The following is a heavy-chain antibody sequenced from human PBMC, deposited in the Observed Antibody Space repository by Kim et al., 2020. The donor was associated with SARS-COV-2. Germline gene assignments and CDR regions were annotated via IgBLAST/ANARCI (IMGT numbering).Heavy chain of an antibody. Sequence: SVKGRCTISSDNSKNTLNLQMNSLSAEDTAVYYCAKDVKGGVAATPPLDYWGQGTLVTVSS. J-gene: IGHJ4*02. V-gene: IGHV3-23*01. CDR3: AKDVKGGVAATPPLDY. D-gene: IGHD2-15*01.